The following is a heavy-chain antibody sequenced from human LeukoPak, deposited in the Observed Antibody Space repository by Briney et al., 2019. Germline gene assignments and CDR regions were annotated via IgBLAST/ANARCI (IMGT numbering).Heavy chain of an antibody. CDR1: GFTFSTFY. V-gene: IGHV3-53*01. Sequence: WGSLTLSCAASGFTFSTFYMSWVRHAPGKGLEWVARIYGGGNSYYADSVTGRFTISRDNDKNSLYLQMKRLRAEDTAVYHCVRAWDEYGDYVVDYWGPGTLVTVSS. J-gene: IGHJ4*02. CDR2: IYGGGNS. D-gene: IGHD4-17*01. CDR3: VRAWDEYGDYVVDY.